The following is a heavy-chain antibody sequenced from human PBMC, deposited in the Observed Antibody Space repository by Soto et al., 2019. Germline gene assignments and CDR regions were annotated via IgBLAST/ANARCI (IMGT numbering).Heavy chain of an antibody. J-gene: IGHJ6*02. V-gene: IGHV1-18*01. CDR1: GYTFIRHG. D-gene: IGHD3-22*01. CDR3: AADSSGSTADYHYYYGMDI. Sequence: ASVKVSFKASGYTFIRHGISWVRQAPGQGLEWVGWISPYTSDTKYGQKFQGRVTMTTDTSTSTAHLELRTLRSDDTAMYYCAADSSGSTADYHYYYGMDIWGQGTTVTVSS. CDR2: ISPYTSDT.